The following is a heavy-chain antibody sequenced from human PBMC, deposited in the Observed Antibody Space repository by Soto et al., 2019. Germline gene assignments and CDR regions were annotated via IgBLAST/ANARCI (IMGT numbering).Heavy chain of an antibody. CDR1: GFTFSSYS. V-gene: IGHV3-30-3*01. CDR3: ARGGVGIAATGHFQH. CDR2: ITYDGTNK. J-gene: IGHJ1*01. Sequence: QVQLVESGGGVVQPGRSLRLSCAASGFTFSSYSMHWVRQAPGKGLEWVAVITYDGTNKYYADSVKGRLTMSRDNSDNMLYLQVNRPRAEDTAVYYCARGGVGIAATGHFQHWGQGTLVTVSS. D-gene: IGHD6-25*01.